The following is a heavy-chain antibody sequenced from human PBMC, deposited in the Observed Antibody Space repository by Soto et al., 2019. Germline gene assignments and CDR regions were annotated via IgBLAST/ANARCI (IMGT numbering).Heavy chain of an antibody. V-gene: IGHV3-30*18. CDR3: AKDETTYSSSSVY. CDR2: ISYDGSNK. Sequence: GGSLRLSCAASGFTFSSYGMHWVRQAPGKGLEWVAVISYDGSNKYYADSVKGRFTISRDNSKSTLYLQMNSLRAEDTAVYYCAKDETTYSSSSVYWGQGTLVTVS. D-gene: IGHD6-13*01. J-gene: IGHJ4*02. CDR1: GFTFSSYG.